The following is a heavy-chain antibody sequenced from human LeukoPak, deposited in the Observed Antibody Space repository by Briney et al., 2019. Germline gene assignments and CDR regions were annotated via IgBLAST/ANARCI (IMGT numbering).Heavy chain of an antibody. D-gene: IGHD3-10*01. CDR2: IYHSGST. CDR1: GYSISSGYY. CDR3: ARLRVRGVLNFYYYYMDV. Sequence: SQTLSLTCTVSGYSISSGYYWGWIRQPPGKGLEWIGSIYHSGSTYYNPSLKSRVTISVDTSKNQFSLKLSSVTAADTAVYYCARLRVRGVLNFYYYYMDVWGKGTTVTISS. V-gene: IGHV4-38-2*02. J-gene: IGHJ6*03.